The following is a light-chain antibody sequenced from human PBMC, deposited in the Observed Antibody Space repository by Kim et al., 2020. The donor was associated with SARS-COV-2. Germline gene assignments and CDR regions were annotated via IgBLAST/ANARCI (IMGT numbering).Light chain of an antibody. CDR3: QHYDNTPWT. CDR1: QYVSSSY. J-gene: IGKJ1*01. Sequence: SPGERATLSCRASQYVSSSYLAWYQQKPGQAPRLLIYATSSRATGIPDRFSGSGSGTDFTLTVSRLEPEDFAVYYCQHYDNTPWTFGQGTKVEIK. CDR2: ATS. V-gene: IGKV3-20*01.